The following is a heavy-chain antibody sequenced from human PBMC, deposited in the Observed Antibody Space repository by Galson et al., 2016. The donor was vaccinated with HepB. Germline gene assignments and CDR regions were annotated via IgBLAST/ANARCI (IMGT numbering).Heavy chain of an antibody. Sequence: SLRLSCADSGFTFSDNYVSWIRQAPGKGLEWLSYITSTGSYTNYAGSVKGRFTVSRDNAKYSLYLQMNSLRAEDTAVYYCATGPPSYYYDSSGYYSGWGQGTLVTVSS. CDR1: GFTFSDNY. D-gene: IGHD3-22*01. CDR3: ATGPPSYYYDSSGYYSG. V-gene: IGHV3-11*06. CDR2: ITSTGSYT. J-gene: IGHJ4*02.